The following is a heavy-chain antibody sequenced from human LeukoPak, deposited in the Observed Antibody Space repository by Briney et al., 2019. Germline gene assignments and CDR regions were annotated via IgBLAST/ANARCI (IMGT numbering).Heavy chain of an antibody. Sequence: PSETLSLTCAVYGGSFSGYYWSWLRQPPGKGLEWIGEINHSGSTNYNPSLKSRVTISVDTSKNQFPLKLSSVTAADTAVYYCARGRDIVVVPAAIPNINWFDPWGQGTLVTVSS. CDR1: GGSFSGYY. D-gene: IGHD2-2*02. J-gene: IGHJ5*02. CDR3: ARGRDIVVVPAAIPNINWFDP. CDR2: INHSGST. V-gene: IGHV4-34*01.